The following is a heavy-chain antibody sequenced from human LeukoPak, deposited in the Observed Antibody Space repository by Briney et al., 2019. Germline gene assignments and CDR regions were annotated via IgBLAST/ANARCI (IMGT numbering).Heavy chain of an antibody. D-gene: IGHD3-3*01. J-gene: IGHJ6*03. V-gene: IGHV4-4*07. CDR2: IYTSGST. CDR1: GGSISSYY. Sequence: SETLSLTCTVSGGSISSYYWSWIRQPAGKGLEWIGRIYTSGSTNYNPSLKSRVTMSVDTSKNQFSLKLSSETAADTAVYYCARDYYDFWSGYYMTLDYYYYMDVWGKGTTVTVSS. CDR3: ARDYYDFWSGYYMTLDYYYYMDV.